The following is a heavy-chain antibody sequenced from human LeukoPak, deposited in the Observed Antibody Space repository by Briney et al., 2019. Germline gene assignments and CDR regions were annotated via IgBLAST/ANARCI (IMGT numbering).Heavy chain of an antibody. D-gene: IGHD3-16*02. J-gene: IGHJ4*02. V-gene: IGHV1-18*01. CDR3: ARASDYVWGSYRPHTWYYFDY. CDR1: GYTFTSYG. CDR2: ISAYNGNT. Sequence: GASVKVSCKASGYTFTSYGISWVRQAPGQGLEWMGWISAYNGNTNYAQKLQGRVTMTTDTSTSTAYMELRSLRSDDTAVYYCARASDYVWGSYRPHTWYYFDYWGQGTLVTVSS.